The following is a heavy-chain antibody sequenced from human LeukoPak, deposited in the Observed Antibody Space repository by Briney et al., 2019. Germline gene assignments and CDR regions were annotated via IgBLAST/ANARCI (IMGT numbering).Heavy chain of an antibody. CDR3: ARHGVSSGWPADY. J-gene: IGHJ4*02. CDR1: GGSISSSSYY. Sequence: SETLSLTCTVSGGSISSSSYYWGWIRQPPGKGLEWIGSIYYSGSTYYNPSLKSRVTISVDTSKNQFPLKLSSVTAADTAVYYCARHGVSSGWPADYWGQGTLVTVSS. D-gene: IGHD6-19*01. V-gene: IGHV4-39*01. CDR2: IYYSGST.